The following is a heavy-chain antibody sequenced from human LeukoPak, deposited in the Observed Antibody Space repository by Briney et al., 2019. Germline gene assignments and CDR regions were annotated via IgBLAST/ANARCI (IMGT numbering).Heavy chain of an antibody. V-gene: IGHV4-34*01. D-gene: IGHD3-10*01. CDR1: GGSFSGYY. Sequence: SETLSLTCAVYGGSFSGYYWSWIRQPPGKGLEWIGEINHSGSTNYNPSLKSRVTISVDTSKNQFSLKLSSVTAADTAVYYCARGLAMVRGVIAKYYMDVWGKGTTVTVSS. CDR2: INHSGST. J-gene: IGHJ6*03. CDR3: ARGLAMVRGVIAKYYMDV.